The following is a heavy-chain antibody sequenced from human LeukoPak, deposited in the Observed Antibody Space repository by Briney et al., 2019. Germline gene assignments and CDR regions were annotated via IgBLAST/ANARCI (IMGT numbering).Heavy chain of an antibody. CDR3: ARVSYGDYGTFDY. D-gene: IGHD4-17*01. J-gene: IGHJ4*02. V-gene: IGHV3-21*01. CDR1: GFTFSSYS. CDR2: ISSSSSYI. Sequence: QTGGSLRLSCAASGFTFSSYSMNWVRQAPGKGLEWVLSISSSSSYIYYADSVKGRFTISRDSAKNSLYLQMNSLRAEDTAVYYCARVSYGDYGTFDYWGQGTLVTVSS.